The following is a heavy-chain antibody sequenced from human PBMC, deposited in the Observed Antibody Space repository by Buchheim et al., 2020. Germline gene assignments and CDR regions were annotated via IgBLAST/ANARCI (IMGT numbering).Heavy chain of an antibody. CDR2: IYYSGST. CDR3: ARLHDSSGPTL. Sequence: QLQLQESGPGLVKPSETLSLTCTVSGDSISSSSYYWGWIRQPPGKGLQWTGSIYYSGSTYYNPSLKSRVTMSVETSKNQFSLKLSSVTAADTAVYYCARLHDSSGPTLWGQGTL. CDR1: GDSISSSSYY. J-gene: IGHJ4*02. V-gene: IGHV4-39*01. D-gene: IGHD3-22*01.